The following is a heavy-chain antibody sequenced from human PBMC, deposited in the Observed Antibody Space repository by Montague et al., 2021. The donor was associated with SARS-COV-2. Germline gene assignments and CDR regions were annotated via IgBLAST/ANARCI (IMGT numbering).Heavy chain of an antibody. CDR2: ISSSGSTL. J-gene: IGHJ4*02. Sequence: SLRLSCAASGFTFSSYEMNWVRQAPGKGLEWVSYISSSGSTLYHADSARGRFTICRDNARDSVYLQMNSLRAEDTAVYYCAREEDSYSSGTLDYWGQGTLVTVSS. CDR1: GFTFSSYE. D-gene: IGHD3-10*01. CDR3: AREEDSYSSGTLDY. V-gene: IGHV3-48*03.